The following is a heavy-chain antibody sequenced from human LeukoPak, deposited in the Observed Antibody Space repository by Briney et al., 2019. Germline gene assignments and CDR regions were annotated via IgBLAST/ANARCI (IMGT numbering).Heavy chain of an antibody. CDR1: GGSVSGYY. D-gene: IGHD6-19*01. V-gene: IGHV4-59*02. CDR3: ARIMPQYSSGWRPHGAFDI. J-gene: IGHJ3*02. CDR2: IHYSGST. Sequence: SETLSLTCTVSGGSVSGYYWSWIRQPPGKGLEWIGYIHYSGSTNYNPSLKSRVTISVDTSKNQFSLKLSSVTAADTAVYYCARIMPQYSSGWRPHGAFDIWGQGTMVTVSS.